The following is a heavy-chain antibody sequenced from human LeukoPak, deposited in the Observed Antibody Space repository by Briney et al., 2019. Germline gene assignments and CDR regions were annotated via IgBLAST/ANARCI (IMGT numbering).Heavy chain of an antibody. CDR3: ARAPPYYDFWSGYYPVLYYYYGMDV. CDR2: ISAYNGNT. V-gene: IGHV1-18*01. CDR1: GYTFTSYG. D-gene: IGHD3-3*01. Sequence: GASVKVSCKASGYTFTSYGISWVRQAPGQGLEWMGWISAYNGNTNYAQKLQGRVTVTTDTSTSTAYMELRSLRSDDTAVYYCARAPPYYDFWSGYYPVLYYYYGMDVWGQGTTVTVSS. J-gene: IGHJ6*02.